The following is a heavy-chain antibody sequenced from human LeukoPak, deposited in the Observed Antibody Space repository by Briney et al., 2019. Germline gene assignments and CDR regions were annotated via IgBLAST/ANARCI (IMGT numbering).Heavy chain of an antibody. V-gene: IGHV4-34*01. J-gene: IGHJ1*01. CDR1: GGSFSGYY. D-gene: IGHD1/OR15-1a*01. CDR3: ASLPNNAEYFQH. Sequence: SETLSLTCAVYGGSFSGYYWSWIRQPPGKVLEWIGEINHSGSTNYNPSLKSRVTISVDTSKNQFSLKLSSVTAADTAVYYCASLPNNAEYFQHWGQGTLVTVSS. CDR2: INHSGST.